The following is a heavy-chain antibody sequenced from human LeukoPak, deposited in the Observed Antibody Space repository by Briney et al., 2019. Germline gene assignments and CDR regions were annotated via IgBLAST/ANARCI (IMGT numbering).Heavy chain of an antibody. CDR1: GYSIGSGYY. D-gene: IGHD3-10*01. CDR3: AREFIWMVRGVITNWFDP. J-gene: IGHJ5*02. Sequence: SETLSLTCTVSGYSIGSGYYWGWIRQPPGKGLEWIGTIYYSGSTYYNPSLKSRVTISVDTSKNQFSLKLSSVTAADTAVYYCAREFIWMVRGVITNWFDPWGQGTLVTVSS. V-gene: IGHV4-38-2*02. CDR2: IYYSGST.